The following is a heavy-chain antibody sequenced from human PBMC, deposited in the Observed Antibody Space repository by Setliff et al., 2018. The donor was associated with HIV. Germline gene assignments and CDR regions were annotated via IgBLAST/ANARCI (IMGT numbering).Heavy chain of an antibody. Sequence: GGSLRLSCAASGFRFGDYALTWVRQAPGKGLEWVSCISSGGGFIYYADSVKGRFTSVRDNSRNMVYLQLTGLRDEDTATYYCAKEMSYYYENSGYYPSDAFDVWGQGALVTVSS. CDR1: GFRFGDYA. D-gene: IGHD5-12*01. J-gene: IGHJ3*01. CDR3: AKEMSYYYENSGYYPSDAFDV. V-gene: IGHV3-23*01. CDR2: ISSGGGFI.